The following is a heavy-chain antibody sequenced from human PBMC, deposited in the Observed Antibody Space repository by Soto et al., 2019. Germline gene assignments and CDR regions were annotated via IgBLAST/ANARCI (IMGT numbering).Heavy chain of an antibody. J-gene: IGHJ6*02. CDR2: INPSGGST. CDR3: AREGLRFLEWLSSYGMDV. V-gene: IGHV1-46*01. D-gene: IGHD3-3*01. Sequence: GASVKVSCKASGYTFTSYYMHWVRQAPGQGLEWMGIINPSGGSTSYAQKFQGRVTMTRDTSTSTVYMELSSLRSEDTAVYYCAREGLRFLEWLSSYGMDVWGQGTTVTVSS. CDR1: GYTFTSYY.